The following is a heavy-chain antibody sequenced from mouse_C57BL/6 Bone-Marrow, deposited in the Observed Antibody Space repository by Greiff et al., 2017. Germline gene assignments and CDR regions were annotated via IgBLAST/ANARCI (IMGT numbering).Heavy chain of an antibody. J-gene: IGHJ1*03. CDR2: IVPNSGGT. V-gene: IGHV1-72*01. CDR1: GYPFTSYW. D-gene: IGHD1-1*01. CDR3: ALLRYWYFDV. Sequence: QVQLTQPGAELVKPGASVKLSCKASGYPFTSYWMHWVKQRPGRGLEWIGRIVPNSGGTKYNEKFKSKATLTVDKPSSTAYMQLSSLTSEDSAVYYCALLRYWYFDVWGTGTTVTVSS.